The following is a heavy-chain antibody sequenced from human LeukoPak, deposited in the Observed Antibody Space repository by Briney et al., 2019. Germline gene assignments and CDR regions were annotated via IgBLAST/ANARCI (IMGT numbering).Heavy chain of an antibody. D-gene: IGHD3-10*01. CDR3: ATVAVIRGVTYFDY. J-gene: IGHJ4*02. CDR2: LFYSGST. V-gene: IGHV4-59*01. CDR1: GGSISSYY. Sequence: SETLSLTCTVSGGSISSYYWSWIRQPPGKGLEGIAYLFYSGSTYYNPSLESRVTISVDTSKNQFSLKLRSVTAADTAVYYCATVAVIRGVTYFDYWGQGTLVTVSS.